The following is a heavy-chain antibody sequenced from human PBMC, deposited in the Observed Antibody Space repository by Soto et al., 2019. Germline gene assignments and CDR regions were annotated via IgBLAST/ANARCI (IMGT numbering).Heavy chain of an antibody. Sequence: SETLSLTCAVYGGSFSGYYWSWIRQRPGKGLEWIGEINHSGSTNYNPSLKSRVTISVDTSKNQFSLKLSSVTAADTAVYYCARAPFYGSGSDFDYWGQGTLVTVSS. CDR2: INHSGST. D-gene: IGHD3-10*01. V-gene: IGHV4-34*01. CDR3: ARAPFYGSGSDFDY. CDR1: GGSFSGYY. J-gene: IGHJ4*02.